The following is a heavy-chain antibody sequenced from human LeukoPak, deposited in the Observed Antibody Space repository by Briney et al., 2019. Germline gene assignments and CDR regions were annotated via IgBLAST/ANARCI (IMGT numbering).Heavy chain of an antibody. J-gene: IGHJ4*02. CDR2: IYYSGST. V-gene: IGHV4-59*08. Sequence: PSETLSLTCTVSGGSISSYYWSWIRQPPGKGLEWIGYIYYSGSTNYNPSLKSRVTISVDTSKNQFSLKLSSVTAADTAVYYCARLEIIAVAGYFDYWGQGTLVTVSP. D-gene: IGHD6-19*01. CDR3: ARLEIIAVAGYFDY. CDR1: GGSISSYY.